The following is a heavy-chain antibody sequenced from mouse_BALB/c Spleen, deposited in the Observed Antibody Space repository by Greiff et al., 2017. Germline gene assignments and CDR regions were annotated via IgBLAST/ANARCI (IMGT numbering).Heavy chain of an antibody. V-gene: IGHV10-1*02. J-gene: IGHJ4*01. CDR2: IRSKSNNYAT. CDR3: VRQGGYSYAMDY. Sequence: EVHLVESGGGLVQPKGSLKLSCAASGFTFNTYAMNWVRQAPGKGLEWVARIRSKSNNYATYYADSVKDRFTISRDDSQSMLYLQMNNLKTEDTAMYYCVRQGGYSYAMDYWGQGTSVTVSS. CDR1: GFTFNTYA. D-gene: IGHD2-3*01.